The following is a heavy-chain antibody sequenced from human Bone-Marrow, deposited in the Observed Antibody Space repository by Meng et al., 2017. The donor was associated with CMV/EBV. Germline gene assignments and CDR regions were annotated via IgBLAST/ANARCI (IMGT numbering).Heavy chain of an antibody. V-gene: IGHV3-13*01. CDR3: ARVFMGAENY. D-gene: IGHD3-16*01. CDR2: IGTAGDT. J-gene: IGHJ4*02. CDR1: GFTFSSYD. Sequence: GESLKISCAASGFTFSSYDMHWVRQATGKGLEWVSAIGTAGDTYYPGSVKGRFTISRENAKNSLYLQMNSLRAEDTAVYYSARVFMGAENYWGQGTLVTVSS.